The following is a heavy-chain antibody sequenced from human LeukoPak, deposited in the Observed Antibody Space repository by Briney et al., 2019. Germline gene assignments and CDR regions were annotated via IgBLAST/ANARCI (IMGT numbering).Heavy chain of an antibody. V-gene: IGHV3-53*01. J-gene: IGHJ4*02. Sequence: GGSLRLSCAASGFTVSNNYMNWVRQAPGKGLEWVSVIYTDGSTYYADSVKGRFTISRDISRNTVHLQMNSLRAGDTAVYYCARDPHGYNSYFDYWGQGTLVTVSS. CDR3: ARDPHGYNSYFDY. CDR1: GFTVSNNY. CDR2: IYTDGST. D-gene: IGHD5-24*01.